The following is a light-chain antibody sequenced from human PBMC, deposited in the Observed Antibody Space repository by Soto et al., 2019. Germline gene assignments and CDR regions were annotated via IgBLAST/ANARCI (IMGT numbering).Light chain of an antibody. Sequence: DIQMTQSPSTLSVSVGDRVIITCRASQSISAWLAWYQQKPGKAPKLLINKASNLQSGVPSRFSGSGSGTEFTLTISGLQPDDFATYYCQQYDSNPLTFGGGTKVEI. V-gene: IGKV1-5*03. CDR2: KAS. CDR3: QQYDSNPLT. J-gene: IGKJ4*01. CDR1: QSISAW.